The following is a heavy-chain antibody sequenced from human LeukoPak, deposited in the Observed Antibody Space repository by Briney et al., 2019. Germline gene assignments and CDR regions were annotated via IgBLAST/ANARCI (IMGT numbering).Heavy chain of an antibody. J-gene: IGHJ4*02. Sequence: ASVKVSCKASGYTFTSYGISWVRQAPGQGLEWMGWISACNGNTNYAQKLQGRVTMTTDTSTSTAYMELRSLRSDDTAVYYCARDGDIVGATGYVDYWGQGTLVTVSS. CDR3: ARDGDIVGATGYVDY. CDR2: ISACNGNT. D-gene: IGHD1-26*01. V-gene: IGHV1-18*01. CDR1: GYTFTSYG.